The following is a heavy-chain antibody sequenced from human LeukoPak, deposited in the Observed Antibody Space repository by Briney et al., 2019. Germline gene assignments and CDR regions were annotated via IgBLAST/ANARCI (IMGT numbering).Heavy chain of an antibody. CDR1: GCTFSSYA. CDR2: IIPIFGTA. CDR3: ARDGCNYQVFDY. V-gene: IGHV1-69*05. D-gene: IGHD5-24*01. J-gene: IGHJ4*02. Sequence: ASVKVSCKASGCTFSSYAISWVRQAPGQGLEWMGRIIPIFGTANYAQKFQGRVTITTDESTSTAYMELSSLRSEDTAVYYCARDGCNYQVFDYWGQGTLVTVSS.